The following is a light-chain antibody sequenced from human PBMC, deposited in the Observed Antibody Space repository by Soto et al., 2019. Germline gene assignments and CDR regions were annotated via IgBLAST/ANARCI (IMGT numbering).Light chain of an antibody. V-gene: IGKV1-39*01. CDR1: QSINTY. Sequence: IQVTQSPSSLSASVGDRVTITCRASQSINTYLSWYQQKPGRAPKHLINAASSLHTGVPSRFSGSGSGTDFTLTISSLQPEDFATYYCQQTYGAPRTFGQGTKVEIK. CDR2: AAS. J-gene: IGKJ1*01. CDR3: QQTYGAPRT.